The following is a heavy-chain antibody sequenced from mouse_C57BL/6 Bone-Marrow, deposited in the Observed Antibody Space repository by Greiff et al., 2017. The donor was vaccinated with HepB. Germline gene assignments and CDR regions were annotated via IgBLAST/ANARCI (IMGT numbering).Heavy chain of an antibody. CDR2: ISNGGGST. CDR3: ARLVATRYFDV. D-gene: IGHD1-1*01. V-gene: IGHV5-12*01. CDR1: GFTFSDYY. J-gene: IGHJ1*03. Sequence: EVKLMESGGGLVQPGGSLKLSCAASGFTFSDYYMYWVRQTPEKRLEWVAYISNGGGSTYYPDTVKGRFTISRDNAKNTLYLQMSRLKSEDTAMYYCARLVATRYFDVWGTGTTVTVSS.